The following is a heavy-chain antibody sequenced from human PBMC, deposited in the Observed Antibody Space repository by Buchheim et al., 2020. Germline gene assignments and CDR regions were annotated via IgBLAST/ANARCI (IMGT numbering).Heavy chain of an antibody. CDR1: GYIFINFG. Sequence: QVHLVQSGAEVKTPGASVKVSCKASGYIFINFGLSWVRQAPGQGLEWMGWISGYNGDTKYAQKLQGRVTMTTDTSTSTAYMELTSLRSDDTAVYYCARDNSGFTNYYYSAMDVWGQGTT. CDR2: ISGYNGDT. J-gene: IGHJ6*02. CDR3: ARDNSGFTNYYYSAMDV. D-gene: IGHD6-19*01. V-gene: IGHV1-18*04.